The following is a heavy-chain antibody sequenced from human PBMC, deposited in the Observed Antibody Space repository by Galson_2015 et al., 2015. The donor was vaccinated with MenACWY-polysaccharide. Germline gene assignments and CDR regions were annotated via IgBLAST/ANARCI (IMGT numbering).Heavy chain of an antibody. J-gene: IGHJ3*01. CDR2: IQYDGSNK. V-gene: IGHV3-33*01. CDR1: GITASGNTFSGSG. CDR3: AREGSRIVFHAFDF. D-gene: IGHD2-21*01. Sequence: LRLSCAASGITASGNTFSGSGMHWVRQAPGKGLEWLAVIQYDGSNKVYADSVKGRFSISRDNSKNTLYLEMKSLRADDTAVYYRAREGSRIVFHAFDFWGQGTMVTVSS.